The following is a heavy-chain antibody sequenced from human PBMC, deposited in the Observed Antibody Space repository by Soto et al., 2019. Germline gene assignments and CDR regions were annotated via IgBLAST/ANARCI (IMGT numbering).Heavy chain of an antibody. Sequence: PGGSLRLSCAASGFTFSSYSMNWVRQAPGKGLEWVSYISSSGSTIYYADSVKGRFTISRDNAKNSLYLQMNSLRDEDTAVYYCAKVSSDGSWVVAATLLPPVFDYWGQGTLVTGSS. J-gene: IGHJ4*02. D-gene: IGHD2-15*01. CDR1: GFTFSSYS. CDR2: ISSSGSTI. CDR3: AKVSSDGSWVVAATLLPPVFDY. V-gene: IGHV3-48*02.